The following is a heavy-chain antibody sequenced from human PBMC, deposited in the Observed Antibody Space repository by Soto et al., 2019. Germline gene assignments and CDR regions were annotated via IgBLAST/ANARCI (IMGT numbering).Heavy chain of an antibody. CDR1: GVNFSSYW. V-gene: IGHV3-74*01. CDR3: VRDLTSCTSARCYSYYYGMDV. Sequence: EVQLVESGGGLVQTGGTLRLSCTASGVNFSSYWTHWVRQVPGRGLVWVSRINSDGSRTSYADSVKGRFTISRDNAKHTVDLQMNSLRAEDTAVYYCVRDLTSCTSARCYSYYYGMDVWGQGTTVTVSS. CDR2: INSDGSRT. J-gene: IGHJ6*02. D-gene: IGHD1-26*01.